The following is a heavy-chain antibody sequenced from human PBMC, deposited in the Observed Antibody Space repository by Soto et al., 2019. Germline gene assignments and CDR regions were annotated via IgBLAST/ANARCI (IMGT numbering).Heavy chain of an antibody. D-gene: IGHD3-22*01. J-gene: IGHJ6*02. CDR2: IYHSGST. CDR3: ARGEKVTMIVVANAYGMDA. Sequence: SETLSLTCAVSGGSISSSNWWSWVRQPPGKGLEWIGEIYHSGSTNYNPSLKSRVTISVDKSKNQFSLKLSSVTAADTAVYYCARGEKVTMIVVANAYGMDAWGQGTTVTV. CDR1: GGSISSSNW. V-gene: IGHV4-4*02.